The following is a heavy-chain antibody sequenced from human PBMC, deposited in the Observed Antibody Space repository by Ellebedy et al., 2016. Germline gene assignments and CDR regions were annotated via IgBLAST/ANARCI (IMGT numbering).Heavy chain of an antibody. J-gene: IGHJ4*02. Sequence: GSLRLXCAASGLTFSNAWMSWVRQSPGKGLEWIGEIFHSGSSKYNPSLKSRVTISLDKSKNQISLRLTSVAAADTAVYYCARNVWFGDLSDPFYFDFWGQGALVTVSS. V-gene: IGHV4-4*02. CDR2: IFHSGSS. D-gene: IGHD3-10*01. CDR1: GLTFSNAW. CDR3: ARNVWFGDLSDPFYFDF.